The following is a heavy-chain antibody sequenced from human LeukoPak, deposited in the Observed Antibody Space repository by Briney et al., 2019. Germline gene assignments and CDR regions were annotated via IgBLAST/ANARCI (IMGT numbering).Heavy chain of an antibody. CDR2: ISSISTYT. CDR1: GFTFSTYG. J-gene: IGHJ4*02. CDR3: ARTHIPQYDFWTASI. D-gene: IGHD3-3*01. V-gene: IGHV3-21*01. Sequence: KPGRSLRLSCAASGFTFSTYGMIWVRQAPGKGPEWVSSISSISTYTHYADAVKGRFTISRDNTKNSLYLQMNSLRVEDTAVYYCARTHIPQYDFWTASIWGQGTLVAVSS.